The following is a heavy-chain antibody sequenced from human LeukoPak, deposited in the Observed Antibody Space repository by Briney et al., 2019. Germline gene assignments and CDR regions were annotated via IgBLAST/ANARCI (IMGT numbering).Heavy chain of an antibody. CDR1: GFTFSSYS. CDR2: ISSSSSYI. V-gene: IGHV3-21*01. CDR3: ARGEWELLEAEGYFDH. D-gene: IGHD1-26*01. J-gene: IGHJ4*02. Sequence: GGSLRLSCAASGFTFSSYSMNWVRQAPGKGLEWVSSISSSSSYIYYADSVKGRFTISRDNSKITLYLQMNSLRTEDTAVYYCARGEWELLEAEGYFDHWGQGTLVTVSS.